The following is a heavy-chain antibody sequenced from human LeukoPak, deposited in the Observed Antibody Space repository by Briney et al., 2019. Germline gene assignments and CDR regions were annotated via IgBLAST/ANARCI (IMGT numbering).Heavy chain of an antibody. V-gene: IGHV3-30*18. J-gene: IGHJ4*02. CDR2: ISYDGSNK. Sequence: GGSLRLSCAASGFTFSSYGMHWVRQAPGKGLEWVAVISYDGSNKYYADSVKGRFTISRDNSKNTLYLQMNSLRAEDTAVYYCAKAEWVRGWNRVGDYWYQGTVVIVSA. CDR3: AKAEWVRGWNRVGDY. CDR1: GFTFSSYG. D-gene: IGHD6-19*01.